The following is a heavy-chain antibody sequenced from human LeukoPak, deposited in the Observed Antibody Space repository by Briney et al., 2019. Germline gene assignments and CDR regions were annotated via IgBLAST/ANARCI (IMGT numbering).Heavy chain of an antibody. CDR3: AKDYSKTIYYGSGTYYRPNWFDR. V-gene: IGHV3-30*02. D-gene: IGHD3-10*01. CDR1: GFTFSSYG. Sequence: GGSLRLSCAASGFTFSSYGMHWVRQAPGKGLEWVAFIRYDGSNKYYADPVKGRFTISRDNSKNTLYLQMNSLRAEDTAVYYCAKDYSKTIYYGSGTYYRPNWFDRWGQGTLVTVSS. CDR2: IRYDGSNK. J-gene: IGHJ5*02.